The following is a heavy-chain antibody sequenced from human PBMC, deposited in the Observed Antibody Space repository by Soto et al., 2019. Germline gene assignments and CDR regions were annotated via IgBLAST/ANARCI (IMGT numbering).Heavy chain of an antibody. Sequence: QVQLVESGGGVVQPGRSLRLSCAASGFTFSSYGMHWVRQAPGKGLEWVAVISYDGSNKYYVDSVKGRFTLSRDNSKNTLYLQMNTLRVEDTAVYYCAKVGVAAPFDYWGQGTLVTVSS. CDR3: AKVGVAAPFDY. D-gene: IGHD6-13*01. J-gene: IGHJ4*02. CDR2: ISYDGSNK. V-gene: IGHV3-30*18. CDR1: GFTFSSYG.